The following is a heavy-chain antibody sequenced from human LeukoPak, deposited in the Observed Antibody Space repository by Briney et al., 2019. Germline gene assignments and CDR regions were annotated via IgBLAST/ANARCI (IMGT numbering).Heavy chain of an antibody. CDR1: GFTFSSYW. CDR2: ISGSGGST. D-gene: IGHD3-10*01. V-gene: IGHV3-23*01. Sequence: PGGSLRLSCAASGFTFSSYWMSWVRQAPGKGLEWVSAISGSGGSTYYADSVKGRFTISRDNSKNTLYLQMNSLRAEDTAVYYCARGRVLVGFGELQFYFDYWGQGTLVTVSS. J-gene: IGHJ4*02. CDR3: ARGRVLVGFGELQFYFDY.